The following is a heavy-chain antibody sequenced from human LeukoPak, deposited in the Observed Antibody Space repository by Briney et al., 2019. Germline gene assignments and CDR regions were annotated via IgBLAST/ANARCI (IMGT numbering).Heavy chain of an antibody. V-gene: IGHV3-64*01. J-gene: IGHJ4*02. D-gene: IGHD2-15*01. CDR2: ISSNGGST. CDR3: ARGSGTILYYFDY. CDR1: GFTFSSYA. Sequence: GGSLRPSCAASGFTFSSYAMHWVRQAPGKGLEYVSAISSNGGSTYYANSVKGRFTISRDNSKNTLYLQMGSLRAEDMAVYYCARGSGTILYYFDYWGQGTLVTVSS.